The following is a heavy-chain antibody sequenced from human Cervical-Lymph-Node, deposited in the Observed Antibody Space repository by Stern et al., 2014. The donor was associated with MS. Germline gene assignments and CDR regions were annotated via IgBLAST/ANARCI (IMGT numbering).Heavy chain of an antibody. CDR2: INCHSQKT. V-gene: IGHV3-9*01. CDR1: GFTFDDYA. D-gene: IGHD2/OR15-2a*01. Sequence: EVQLVESGGGLVKPGRSLRLSCAASGFTFDDYAMHWVRQAPGKGLEWVSSINCHSQKTIYADSVKGRFTISRDNANNILYLQMNNLRPEDTAVYYCAKDRLRITLIVRDAFGSWGQGTDVIVSS. CDR3: AKDRLRITLIVRDAFGS. J-gene: IGHJ3*01.